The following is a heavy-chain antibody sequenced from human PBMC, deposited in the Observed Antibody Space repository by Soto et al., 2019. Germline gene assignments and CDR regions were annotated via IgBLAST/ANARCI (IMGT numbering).Heavy chain of an antibody. J-gene: IGHJ6*02. Sequence: PSETLSLSSTVACGSIRNHYGSWIRQPPGKGLEWIGYIYYSGSTNYNPSLKSRVTISVDTSKNQFSLKLNSVTAADTAVYYCARVNYGNYYYYYGMDVWGQGTTVTVSS. CDR1: CGSIRNHY. CDR2: IYYSGST. V-gene: IGHV4-59*11. CDR3: ARVNYGNYYYYYGMDV. D-gene: IGHD4-17*01.